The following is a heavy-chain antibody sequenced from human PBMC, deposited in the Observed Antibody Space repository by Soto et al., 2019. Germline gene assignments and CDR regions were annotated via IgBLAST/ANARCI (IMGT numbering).Heavy chain of an antibody. D-gene: IGHD1-26*01. J-gene: IGHJ6*02. CDR1: GGTFSSYA. CDR3: ARGREALPGRYYYYYYYGMDV. Sequence: SVKVSCKASGGTFSSYAISWLRQSPGQGLEWMGGIIPIFGTANYAQKFQGRVTITADESTSTAYMELSSLRSEDTAVYYCARGREALPGRYYYYYYYGMDVWGQGTTVTVSS. V-gene: IGHV1-69*13. CDR2: IIPIFGTA.